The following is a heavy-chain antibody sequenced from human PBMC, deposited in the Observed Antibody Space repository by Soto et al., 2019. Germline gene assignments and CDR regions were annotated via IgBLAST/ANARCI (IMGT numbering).Heavy chain of an antibody. CDR2: ISYDGSNK. V-gene: IGHV3-30*18. D-gene: IGHD6-13*01. CDR1: GFTFSSYG. J-gene: IGHJ4*02. Sequence: GGSLRLSCAASGFTFSSYGMHWVRQAPGKGLEWVAVISYDGSNKYYADSVKGRFTISRDNSKNTLYLQMNSLRAEDTAVYYCAKTLYSSSWRVVSSDIDYWGQGTLVTVSS. CDR3: AKTLYSSSWRVVSSDIDY.